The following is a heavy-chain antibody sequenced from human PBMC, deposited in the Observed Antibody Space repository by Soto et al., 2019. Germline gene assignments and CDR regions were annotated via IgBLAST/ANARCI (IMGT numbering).Heavy chain of an antibody. CDR3: ARDTSLVPSFDY. J-gene: IGHJ4*02. Sequence: GGSLRLSCAASGFTFSSYSMNWVRQAPGKGLEWVSSISSSSSYIYYADSVKGRFTISRDNAKNSLYLQMNSLRAEDAAVYYCARDTSLVPSFDYWGQGTLVTVSS. D-gene: IGHD2-8*02. CDR1: GFTFSSYS. V-gene: IGHV3-21*01. CDR2: ISSSSSYI.